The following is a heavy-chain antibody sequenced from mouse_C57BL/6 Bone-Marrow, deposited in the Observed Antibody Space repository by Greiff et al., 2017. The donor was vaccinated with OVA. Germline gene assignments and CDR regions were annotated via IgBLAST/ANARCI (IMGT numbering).Heavy chain of an antibody. CDR3: TRDDDYDSWFAY. CDR1: GFTFSSYA. CDR2: ISSGGDYI. V-gene: IGHV5-9-1*02. D-gene: IGHD2-4*01. Sequence: EVQLVESGEGLVKPGGSLKLSCAASGFTFSSYAMSWVRQTPEKRLEWVAYISSGGDYIYYADTVKGRFTISRDNARNTLYLQMSSLKSEDTAMYYCTRDDDYDSWFAYWGQGTLVTVSA. J-gene: IGHJ3*01.